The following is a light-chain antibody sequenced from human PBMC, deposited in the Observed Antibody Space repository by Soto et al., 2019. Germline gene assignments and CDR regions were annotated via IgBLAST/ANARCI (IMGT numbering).Light chain of an antibody. J-gene: IGKJ1*01. CDR3: QQGYSAPPT. CDR1: QNINTY. CDR2: VAS. V-gene: IGKV1-39*01. Sequence: DIQMTQSPSSLSASVGDRVTITCRASQNINTYLHWYQQKPRKAPKLLISVASSLQSGVPSRFSGSGSGTDFTLTISSLQPEDFATYYCQQGYSAPPTFGQGTRVEIK.